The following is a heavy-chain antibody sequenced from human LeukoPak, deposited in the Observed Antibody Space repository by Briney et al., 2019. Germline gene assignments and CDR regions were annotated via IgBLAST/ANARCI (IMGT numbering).Heavy chain of an antibody. CDR1: GGSFSGYY. V-gene: IGHV4-34*01. D-gene: IGHD5-18*01. Sequence: PSETLSLTCAVYGGSFSGYYWSWIRQPPGKGLEWIGEINHSGSTNYNPSLKSRVTISVGTSKNQFSLKLSSVTAADTAVYYCARGRGYSYGFTAFDIWGQGTMVTVSS. CDR2: INHSGST. J-gene: IGHJ3*02. CDR3: ARGRGYSYGFTAFDI.